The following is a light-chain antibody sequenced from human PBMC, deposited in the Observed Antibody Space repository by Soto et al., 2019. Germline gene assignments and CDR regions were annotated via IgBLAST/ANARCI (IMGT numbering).Light chain of an antibody. CDR2: DAS. J-gene: IGKJ4*01. Sequence: EIVLTQSPATLSLSPGERATLSCRASQSVSSYLAWYQQKPGQAPRLLIYDASNRATGIPARFSGSGSGTDFTLTISSLEPEGFAVYYCQQRSNWPPVLTFGGGTKVEIK. CDR1: QSVSSY. CDR3: QQRSNWPPVLT. V-gene: IGKV3-11*01.